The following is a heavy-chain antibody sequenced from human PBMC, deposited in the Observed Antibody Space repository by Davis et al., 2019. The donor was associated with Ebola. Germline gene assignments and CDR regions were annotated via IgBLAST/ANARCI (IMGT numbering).Heavy chain of an antibody. J-gene: IGHJ5*02. V-gene: IGHV1-69*13. D-gene: IGHD2-2*01. Sequence: SVKVSCKASGGTFSSYAISWVRQAPGQGLEWMGGIIPIFGTANYAQKFQGRVTITADESTSTAYMELSSLRSEDTAVYYCAGLELVPAATPNWFDPWGQGTLVTVSS. CDR2: IIPIFGTA. CDR1: GGTFSSYA. CDR3: AGLELVPAATPNWFDP.